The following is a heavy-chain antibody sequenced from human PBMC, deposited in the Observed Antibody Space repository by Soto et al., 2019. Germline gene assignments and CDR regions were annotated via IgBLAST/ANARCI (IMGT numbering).Heavy chain of an antibody. CDR3: VRSGFYGSPYGLDV. D-gene: IGHD3-3*01. CDR1: GYTFTNFW. J-gene: IGHJ6*02. Sequence: LGESLKISCKGYGYTFTNFWIGWVRQMPGKGLEWMGIIHPGESDVRYNPSFRGQVTISADKDISTAYLQWSSLKASGTAMYFCVRSGFYGSPYGLDVWGQGTTVTVSS. V-gene: IGHV5-51*01. CDR2: IHPGESDV.